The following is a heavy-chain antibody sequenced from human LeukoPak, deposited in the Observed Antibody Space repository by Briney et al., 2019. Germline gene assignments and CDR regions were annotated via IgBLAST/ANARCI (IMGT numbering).Heavy chain of an antibody. J-gene: IGHJ2*01. CDR3: ARPSRSGGYNYWYFDL. CDR1: GYSISSSYY. D-gene: IGHD5-24*01. V-gene: IGHV4-38-2*01. CDR2: ISYSGST. Sequence: SETLSLTCAVSGYSISSSYYWGWIRQPPGKGLEWIGSISYSGSTYYNPSLKSRVTISVDTSKNQFSLKLSSVTAADTALYYCARPSRSGGYNYWYFDLWGRGTLVTVSS.